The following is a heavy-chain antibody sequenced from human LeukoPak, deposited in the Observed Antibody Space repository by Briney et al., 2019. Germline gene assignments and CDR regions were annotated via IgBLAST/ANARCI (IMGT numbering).Heavy chain of an antibody. D-gene: IGHD1-1*01. CDR1: GGSFSGYY. CDR2: INHSEST. J-gene: IGHJ4*02. V-gene: IGHV4-34*01. Sequence: SETLSLTCAVYGGSFSGYYWSWIRQPPGKGLEWIGEINHSESTNYNPSLKSRVTISVDTSKNQFSLKLSSVTAADTAVYYCARVGGAQMEFNDYFDYWGQGTLVTVSS. CDR3: ARVGGAQMEFNDYFDY.